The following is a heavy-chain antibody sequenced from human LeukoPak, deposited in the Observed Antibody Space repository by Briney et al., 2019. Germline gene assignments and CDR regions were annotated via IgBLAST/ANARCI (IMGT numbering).Heavy chain of an antibody. J-gene: IGHJ4*02. Sequence: QTGGSLRLSCAVSGFTFSSYGMHWVRQAPGKGLEWVAVISYDGSNKYYADSVKGRFTISRDNSKDTLYLQMNSLRAEDTAVYYCAKVGSRYFDWLLEGYWGQGTLVTVSS. V-gene: IGHV3-30*18. CDR3: AKVGSRYFDWLLEGY. D-gene: IGHD3-9*01. CDR2: ISYDGSNK. CDR1: GFTFSSYG.